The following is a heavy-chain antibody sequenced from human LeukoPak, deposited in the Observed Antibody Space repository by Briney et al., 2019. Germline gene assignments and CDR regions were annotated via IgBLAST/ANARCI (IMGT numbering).Heavy chain of an antibody. D-gene: IGHD5-24*01. CDR2: IRGDGSEK. J-gene: IGHJ5*02. CDR1: GFTFRNYW. CDR3: ARASDPWLQLT. Sequence: GGSLRLSCAASGFTFRNYWMIWVRQAPGKGLEWLGNIRGDGSEKRYADSVRGRFTISRDNAQTSLYLQMNSLRAEDTAVYYCARASDPWLQLTWGQGTLVTVS. V-gene: IGHV3-7*05.